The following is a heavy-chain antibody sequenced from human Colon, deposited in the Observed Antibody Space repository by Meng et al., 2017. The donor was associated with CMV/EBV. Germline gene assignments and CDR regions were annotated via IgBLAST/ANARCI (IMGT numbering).Heavy chain of an antibody. J-gene: IGHJ4*02. CDR1: GFTFSDYY. D-gene: IGHD2-2*01. CDR2: ISSSGSTI. Sequence: LTGAASGFTFSDYYMSWIRQAPGKGLEWVSYISSSGSTIYYADSVKGRFTISRDNAKNSLYLQMNSLRAEDTAVYYCARAPRIFEDSTSSPSYYFDYWGQGTLVTVSS. V-gene: IGHV3-11*01. CDR3: ARAPRIFEDSTSSPSYYFDY.